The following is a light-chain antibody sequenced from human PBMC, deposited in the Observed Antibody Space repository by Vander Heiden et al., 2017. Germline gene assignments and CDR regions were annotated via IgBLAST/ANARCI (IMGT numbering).Light chain of an antibody. CDR3: QQKDSTPRT. CDR1: QSISSI. Sequence: DIQMTQSPSSLSASVGDRVTITCRASQSISSILNWYQQKPGKAPKLLIYAASSLQSGVPSRFSGSGSGTDFTLTISRLQPEDFATYYCQQKDSTPRTFGQGTKVEIK. V-gene: IGKV1-39*01. CDR2: AAS. J-gene: IGKJ1*01.